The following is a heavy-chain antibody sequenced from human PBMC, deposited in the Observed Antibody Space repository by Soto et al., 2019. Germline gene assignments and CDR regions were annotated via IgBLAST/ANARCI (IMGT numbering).Heavy chain of an antibody. D-gene: IGHD3-10*01. Sequence: QVQLVQSGAEVKKPGASVKVSCKASGYTFTSYDINWVRQATGQGLEWMGWMNPNSGNTGYAQKFQGRVTMTRNTSISTAYMELSSLRSEDTAVYYCARVLLWFGDGLRYYMDVWGKGTTVTVSS. CDR2: MNPNSGNT. CDR1: GYTFTSYD. CDR3: ARVLLWFGDGLRYYMDV. V-gene: IGHV1-8*01. J-gene: IGHJ6*03.